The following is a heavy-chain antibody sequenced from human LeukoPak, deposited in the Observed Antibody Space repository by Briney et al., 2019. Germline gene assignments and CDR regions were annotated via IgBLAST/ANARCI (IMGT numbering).Heavy chain of an antibody. J-gene: IGHJ6*02. Sequence: SETLSLTCTVSGDSISNYYWSWIRQSAGKGLEWIGYIYYSGSTYYNPSLKSRVTISVDTSKNQFSLKLSSVTAADTAVYYCARDQMKRYSGSYLPFTNYYGMDVWGQGTTVTVSS. CDR2: IYYSGST. CDR3: ARDQMKRYSGSYLPFTNYYGMDV. CDR1: GDSISNYY. D-gene: IGHD1-26*01. V-gene: IGHV4-30-4*01.